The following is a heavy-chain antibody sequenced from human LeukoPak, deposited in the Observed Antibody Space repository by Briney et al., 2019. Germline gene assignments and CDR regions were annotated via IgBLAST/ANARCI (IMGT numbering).Heavy chain of an antibody. Sequence: SQTLSLTCTVSGGSISSGDYYWTWIRQPPGKGLEWIGHIYYSGSTYYNPSLKSRVTISVDTSKNQFSLKLSSVTAADTAVYYCARDNLELRWFDPWGQGTLVTVSS. V-gene: IGHV4-30-4*01. CDR1: GGSISSGDYY. CDR3: ARDNLELRWFDP. CDR2: IYYSGST. J-gene: IGHJ5*02. D-gene: IGHD1-7*01.